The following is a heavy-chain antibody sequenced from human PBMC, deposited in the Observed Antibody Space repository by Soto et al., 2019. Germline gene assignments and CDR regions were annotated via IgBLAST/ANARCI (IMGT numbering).Heavy chain of an antibody. Sequence: QVQLQQWGAGLLKPSETLSLNCAVYGGSFSGYYWNWIRQPPGKGLEWIGEINHSGSTNYNPSLKSRVTLSVDTSKNQFSLKLSFVAAADTAVYYCSRGWGRIFDYWGQGTLVTVSS. CDR3: SRGWGRIFDY. V-gene: IGHV4-34*01. CDR2: INHSGST. CDR1: GGSFSGYY. J-gene: IGHJ4*02. D-gene: IGHD7-27*01.